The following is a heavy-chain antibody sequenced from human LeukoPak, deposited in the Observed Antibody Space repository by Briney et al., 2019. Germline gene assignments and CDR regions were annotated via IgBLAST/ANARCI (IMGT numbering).Heavy chain of an antibody. CDR2: INPSGDIT. V-gene: IGHV1-46*01. Sequence: ASVKVSCKASANTLINSYIHWVRQAPGQGLEWMGIINPSGDITNYAQKFQDRVTLTRDTSTSTVYMELSSLTSEDTAVYYCARPPDCGGDCYKYLQQWGQGTLVIVSS. CDR3: ARPPDCGGDCYKYLQQ. J-gene: IGHJ1*01. D-gene: IGHD2-21*02. CDR1: ANTLINSY.